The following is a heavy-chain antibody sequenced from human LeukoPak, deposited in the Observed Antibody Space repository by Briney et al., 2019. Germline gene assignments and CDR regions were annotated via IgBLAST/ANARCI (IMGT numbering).Heavy chain of an antibody. V-gene: IGHV3-74*01. CDR3: AREEQSTTDY. CDR2: ISSDGANA. J-gene: IGHJ4*02. CDR1: GFTFSTYW. D-gene: IGHD6-19*01. Sequence: GGSLRLSCAASGFTFSTYWMHWVRQIPGKGLVWVSRISSDGANANYADSVKGRFTISRDNAKNSLYLQMNSLRAEDTAVYYCAREEQSTTDYWGQGTLVTVSS.